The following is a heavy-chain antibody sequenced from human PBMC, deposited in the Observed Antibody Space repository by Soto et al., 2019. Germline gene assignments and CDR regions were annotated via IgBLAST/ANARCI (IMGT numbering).Heavy chain of an antibody. CDR3: ARAFYGVDL. CDR1: GGSITSGGYS. V-gene: IGHV4-30-2*06. Sequence: PSETLSLTCAVSGGSITSGGYSWSWIRQSPGQGLEWIGYIYQSGSAFYNPSLKTRVTILVDRSKNQFSLNLTSVTAADTAVYYCARAFYGVDLWGQGTTVTVSS. J-gene: IGHJ6*02. CDR2: IYQSGSA.